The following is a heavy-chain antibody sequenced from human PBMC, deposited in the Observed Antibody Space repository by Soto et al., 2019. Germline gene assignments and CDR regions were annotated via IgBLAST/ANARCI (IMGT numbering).Heavy chain of an antibody. CDR3: ARVNSGYDWYYFDY. CDR1: GGSISSGGYS. V-gene: IGHV4-30-2*01. Sequence: SSETLSLTCAVSGGSISSGGYSWSWIRQPPGKGLEWIGYIYHSGSTYYNPSLKSRVTISVDRSKNQFSLKLSSVTAADTAVYYCARVNSGYDWYYFDYWGQGTLVTVSS. J-gene: IGHJ4*02. CDR2: IYHSGST. D-gene: IGHD5-12*01.